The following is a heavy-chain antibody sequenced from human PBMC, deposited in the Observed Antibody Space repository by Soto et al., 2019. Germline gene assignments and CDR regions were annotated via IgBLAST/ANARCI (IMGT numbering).Heavy chain of an antibody. CDR3: ARDPVCSGGSCYDY. Sequence: HPGGSLRLSCPASGLTFSNYWMSWVRQAPGKGLEWVANIKQDGSEIYYVDSVKGRFTISRDNAENSLYLQMNSLRAEDTAVYYCARDPVCSGGSCYDYWGQGTLVTVSS. CDR2: IKQDGSEI. V-gene: IGHV3-7*01. D-gene: IGHD2-15*01. CDR1: GLTFSNYW. J-gene: IGHJ4*02.